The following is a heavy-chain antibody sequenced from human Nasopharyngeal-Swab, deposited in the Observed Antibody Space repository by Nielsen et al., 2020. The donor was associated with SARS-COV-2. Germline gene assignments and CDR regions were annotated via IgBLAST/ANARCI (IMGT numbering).Heavy chain of an antibody. Sequence: ASVKVSCKASGYTFRIYYMHWVRQAPGQGLEWMGLINPSGGQTTYAQKFQGRVTTTRDTSTSTVYMELSSLRSEDTAVYYCARDLDPATAGALDTWGQGTMVTVSS. V-gene: IGHV1-46*01. CDR2: INPSGGQT. CDR3: ARDLDPATAGALDT. CDR1: GYTFRIYY. D-gene: IGHD2-2*01. J-gene: IGHJ3*02.